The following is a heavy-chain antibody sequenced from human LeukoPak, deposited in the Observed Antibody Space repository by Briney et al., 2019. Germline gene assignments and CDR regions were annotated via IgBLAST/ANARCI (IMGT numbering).Heavy chain of an antibody. D-gene: IGHD3-3*01. Sequence: PSETLSLTCTVSGGSISSYYWSWIRQPPGKGLEWIGYIYYSGSTNYNPSLKSRVTISVNTSKNQFSLKLSSVTAADTAVYYCARESPYYDFWSGYSYDYYGMDVWGQGTTVTVSS. CDR2: IYYSGST. J-gene: IGHJ6*02. CDR3: ARESPYYDFWSGYSYDYYGMDV. CDR1: GGSISSYY. V-gene: IGHV4-59*01.